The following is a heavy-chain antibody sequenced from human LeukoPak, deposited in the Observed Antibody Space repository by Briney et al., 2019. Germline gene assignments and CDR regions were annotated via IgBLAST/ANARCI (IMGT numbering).Heavy chain of an antibody. V-gene: IGHV3-23*01. J-gene: IGHJ4*02. CDR2: IDCSGDTT. CDR3: AKDWAPYDSSGCYYFDY. Sequence: PGGSLRLSCTASGFTLSSYEMTWIRQAPGKGLEWVSSIDCSGDTTYYADSVKGRFTISRDNSKSTLFPQLSSLRADDTAVYYCAKDWAPYDSSGCYYFDYWGQGTLVTVSS. CDR1: GFTLSSYE. D-gene: IGHD3-22*01.